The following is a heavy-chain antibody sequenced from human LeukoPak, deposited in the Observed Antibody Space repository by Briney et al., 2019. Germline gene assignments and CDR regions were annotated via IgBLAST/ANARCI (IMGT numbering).Heavy chain of an antibody. CDR2: FCHGGGT. Sequence: SETLSLTCTVSGASISSSSCYSISNSPYYWAWIRQPPGKGLEWIGNFCHGGGTYYNPSLRSRVTISVDTAKNQFSLKLSSVTAADTAVYYCAGNTYDFWTGLNLFDPWGQGTLVTVSS. CDR3: AGNTYDFWTGLNLFDP. V-gene: IGHV4-39*01. CDR1: GASISSSSCYSISNSPYY. J-gene: IGHJ5*02. D-gene: IGHD3-3*01.